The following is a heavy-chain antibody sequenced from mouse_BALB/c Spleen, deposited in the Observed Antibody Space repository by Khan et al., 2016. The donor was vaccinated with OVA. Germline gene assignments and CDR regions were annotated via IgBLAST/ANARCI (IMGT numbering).Heavy chain of an antibody. V-gene: IGHV1S56*01. D-gene: IGHD2-4*01. Sequence: QVQLKESGPELVKPGALVKISCKASGYTFTSYDINWVKQRPGQGLEWIGWIYPGDGSTKYNEKFKDKATLTADTSSSTAYMQLSRLTSENSGVYFCAREGLRWVAMDYWGQGTSVSVSS. CDR1: GYTFTSYD. CDR2: IYPGDGST. CDR3: AREGLRWVAMDY. J-gene: IGHJ4*01.